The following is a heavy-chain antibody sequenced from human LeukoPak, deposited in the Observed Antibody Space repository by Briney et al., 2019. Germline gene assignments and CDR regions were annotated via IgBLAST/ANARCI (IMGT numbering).Heavy chain of an antibody. J-gene: IGHJ4*02. CDR3: ARDVWGTFDY. CDR2: INSDGSST. CDR1: GFTLSNFW. D-gene: IGHD1/OR15-1a*01. V-gene: IGHV3-74*01. Sequence: SGGSLRLSCAASGFTLSNFWMHWVRQTPAKGLVWVSRINSDGSSTTYADSVKGRFTISRDNAKNTLYLQMNSLRAEDTAVYYCARDVWGTFDYWGQGTLVTASS.